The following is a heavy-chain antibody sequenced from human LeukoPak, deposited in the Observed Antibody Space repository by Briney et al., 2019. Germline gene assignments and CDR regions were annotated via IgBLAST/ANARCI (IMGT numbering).Heavy chain of an antibody. V-gene: IGHV3-30-3*01. CDR2: ISYDGSNK. Sequence: GGSLRLSCAASGFTFSSYAMHWVRQAPGKGLEWVAVISYDGSNKYYADSVKGRFTISRDNSKNTLYLQMNSLRAEDTAVYYCARGLVGAAGGYYFDYWAQGTLVTVSS. J-gene: IGHJ4*02. CDR1: GFTFSSYA. D-gene: IGHD1-26*01. CDR3: ARGLVGAAGGYYFDY.